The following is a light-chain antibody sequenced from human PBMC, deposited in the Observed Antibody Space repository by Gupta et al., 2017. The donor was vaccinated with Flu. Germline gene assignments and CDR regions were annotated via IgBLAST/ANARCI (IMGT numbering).Light chain of an antibody. CDR3: QQYYTYPWT. J-gene: IGKJ1*01. CDR1: QSISSW. CDR2: KAS. V-gene: IGKV1-5*03. Sequence: GDRVTITCRASQSISSWLAWDQQKPGKAPKLLIHKASSLESGVPSRFSGSGSGTEFTLTISSLQPDDFATYYCQQYYTYPWTFGQGTKVEIK.